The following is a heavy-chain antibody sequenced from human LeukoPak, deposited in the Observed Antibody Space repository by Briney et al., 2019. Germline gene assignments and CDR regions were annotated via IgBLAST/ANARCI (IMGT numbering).Heavy chain of an antibody. V-gene: IGHV5-51*01. Sequence: PGESLKISCKASGYSFTTYRIAWVRQMPGKGLEWMGIIYPDDSDTRYSPSFRGQVTISADKSISTAYLQWSSLRAPDTAVYYCARQADYNLLTGYYKGHLGYWGQGTLVTVSS. CDR2: IYPDDSDT. D-gene: IGHD3-9*01. CDR3: ARQADYNLLTGYYKGHLGY. CDR1: GYSFTTYR. J-gene: IGHJ4*02.